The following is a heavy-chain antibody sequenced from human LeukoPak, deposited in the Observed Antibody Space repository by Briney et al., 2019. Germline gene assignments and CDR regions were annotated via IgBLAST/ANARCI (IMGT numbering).Heavy chain of an antibody. CDR2: ISYDGPNN. J-gene: IGHJ4*02. V-gene: IGHV3-30*03. CDR3: ARAGYSSSWYVY. CDR1: RLTLLSYG. Sequence: GGALRLSCASTRLTLLSYGMHGLGPAACKGVEGVAVISYDGPNNYYADSVKGRFTISRDNSKNTLYLQMNSVRAEDTAVYYCARAGYSSSWYVYWGQGALVTVSS. D-gene: IGHD6-13*01.